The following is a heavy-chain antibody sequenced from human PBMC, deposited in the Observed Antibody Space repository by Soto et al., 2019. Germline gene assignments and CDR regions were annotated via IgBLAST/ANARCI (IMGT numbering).Heavy chain of an antibody. CDR1: GFSLSTSGVG. D-gene: IGHD3-10*01. V-gene: IGHV2-5*02. CDR2: IYWDDDK. CDR3: AHSILAIPMVRGVKGGGPTTNWFDP. Sequence: QITLKESGPTLVKPTQTLTLTCTFSGFSLSTSGVGVGWIRQPPGKALEWLALIYWDDDKRYSPSLKSRLTITKDTSKNQVVLTMTNMDPVDTATYYCAHSILAIPMVRGVKGGGPTTNWFDPWGQGTLVTVSS. J-gene: IGHJ5*02.